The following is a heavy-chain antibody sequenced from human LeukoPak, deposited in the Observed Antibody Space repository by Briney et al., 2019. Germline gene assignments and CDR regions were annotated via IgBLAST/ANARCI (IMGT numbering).Heavy chain of an antibody. Sequence: GGSLRLSCAASGFTFSSYGMHWVRQAPGKGLEWVAVIWSDGSNNYYAASVKGRFTISRDTSKNTLYLQMNSLTAEDTAVYYCARVVSIRAYYFDDWGKGTLVTVSS. CDR2: IWSDGSNN. CDR1: GFTFSSYG. V-gene: IGHV3-33*08. J-gene: IGHJ4*02. CDR3: ARVVSIRAYYFDD. D-gene: IGHD5/OR15-5a*01.